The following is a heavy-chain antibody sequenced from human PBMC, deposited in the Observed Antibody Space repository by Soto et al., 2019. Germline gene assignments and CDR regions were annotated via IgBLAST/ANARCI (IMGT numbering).Heavy chain of an antibody. V-gene: IGHV3-53*01. D-gene: IGHD3-10*01. CDR3: ARDGGLAEDGMDV. CDR2: IYRGGST. CDR1: GFIVSCNY. J-gene: IGHJ6*02. Sequence: GGSLRLSCAASGFIVSCNYMIWVRQAPGKGLEWVSVIYRGGSTYYADSVKGRFTISRDNSKNTLYLQMNGLRADDTGVYYCARDGGLAEDGMDVWGQGTTVTVSS.